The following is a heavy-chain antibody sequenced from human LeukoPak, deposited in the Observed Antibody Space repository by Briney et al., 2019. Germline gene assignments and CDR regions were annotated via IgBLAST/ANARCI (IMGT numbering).Heavy chain of an antibody. CDR2: ISSSSSYI. D-gene: IGHD2-2*01. CDR1: GFTFSNYT. J-gene: IGHJ4*02. Sequence: TGGSLRLSCAASGFTFSNYTMNWVRQAPGKGLEWVSSISSSSSYIFYADSVKGRFTISRDNAKNSLYLQMNSLRAEDTAVYYCARSVVPAAQQSGLRYFDYWGQGTLITVSS. V-gene: IGHV3-21*01. CDR3: ARSVVPAAQQSGLRYFDY.